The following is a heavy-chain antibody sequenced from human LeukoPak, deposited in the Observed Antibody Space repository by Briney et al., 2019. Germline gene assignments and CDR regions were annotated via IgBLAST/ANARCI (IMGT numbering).Heavy chain of an antibody. J-gene: IGHJ4*02. CDR1: GFTFGDYA. Sequence: GGSLRLSCTASGFTFGDYAMSWVRQAPGKGLEWVGFIRSKAYGGTTEYAASVKGRFTISRDDSKSIAYLQMNSLKTEDTAAYYCTRRGGYSYYDYWGQGTLVTVSS. D-gene: IGHD5-24*01. CDR2: IRSKAYGGTT. V-gene: IGHV3-49*04. CDR3: TRRGGYSYYDY.